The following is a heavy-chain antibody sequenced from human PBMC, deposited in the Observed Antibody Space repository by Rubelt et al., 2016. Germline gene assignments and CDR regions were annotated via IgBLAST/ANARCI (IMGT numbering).Heavy chain of an antibody. CDR3: AGGPDDYGSGSQDY. D-gene: IGHD3-10*01. J-gene: IGHJ4*02. CDR2: IYYSGST. V-gene: IGHV4-39*07. Sequence: QLQLQESGPGLVKPSETLSLTCTVSGGSISSSSYYWGWIRQPPGKGLEWIARIYYSGSTYYNPSLKSRVTISVDTSKDQFWRRLGSVSSADTAGYYCAGGPDDYGSGSQDYWCQGNLVTVSA. CDR1: GGSISSSSYY.